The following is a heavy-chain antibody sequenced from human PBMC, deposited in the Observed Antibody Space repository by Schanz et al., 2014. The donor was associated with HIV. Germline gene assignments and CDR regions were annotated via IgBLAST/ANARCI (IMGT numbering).Heavy chain of an antibody. CDR1: GFTFDDYA. CDR2: ISWNSGSI. CDR3: AKEMVSRYYGDAFNI. Sequence: VQLVESGGGVVQPGGSLRLSCAASGFTFDDYAMHWVRQAPGKGLEWVSGISWNSGSIGYVDSVKGRFTISRDNARNSLYLQMNSLRAEDTALYYCAKEMVSRYYGDAFNIWGQGTMVTVSS. V-gene: IGHV3-9*01. J-gene: IGHJ3*02. D-gene: IGHD3-16*01.